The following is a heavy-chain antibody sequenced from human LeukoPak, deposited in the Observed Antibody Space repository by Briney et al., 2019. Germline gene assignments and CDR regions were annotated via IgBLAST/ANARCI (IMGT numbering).Heavy chain of an antibody. V-gene: IGHV4-4*02. J-gene: IGHJ4*02. D-gene: IGHD4-23*01. CDR1: GVSIRSSTNW. CDR3: LHGGNSGDWVF. CDR2: VFHSGST. Sequence: SETLSLTCTASGVSIRSSTNWWTWVRQAPGKGLEWIGEVFHSGSTNYNPSLKSRVTMSADKSKNQFSLNLSSVTAADTAVYYCLHGGNSGDWVFWGQGTLVPVSS.